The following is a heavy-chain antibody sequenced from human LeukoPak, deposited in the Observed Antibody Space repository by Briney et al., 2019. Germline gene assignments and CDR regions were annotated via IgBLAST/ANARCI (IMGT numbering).Heavy chain of an antibody. CDR2: INPNSGGT. V-gene: IGHV1-2*02. D-gene: IGHD1-14*01. CDR1: GYSFNDKY. CDR3: ARDAVSPDYYYYMDV. Sequence: ASVKVSCKASGYSFNDKYLHWVRQAPGQGLEWMGSINPNSGGTNYAQKFQGRVTMTTDTSMSTAYMELSRLRSDDTAVYYCARDAVSPDYYYYMDVWGKGTTVTISS. J-gene: IGHJ6*03.